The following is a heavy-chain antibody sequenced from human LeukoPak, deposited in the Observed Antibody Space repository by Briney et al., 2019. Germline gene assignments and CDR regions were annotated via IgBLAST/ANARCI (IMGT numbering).Heavy chain of an antibody. J-gene: IGHJ4*02. V-gene: IGHV3-33*01. Sequence: GGSLRLSCAASGFTFSSYGMHWVRQAPGKGLEWVAVIWYDGSNKYYVDSVKGRFTISRDNSKNTLYLQMNSLRAEDTAVYYCARERVAGILDYWGQGTLVTVSS. CDR3: ARERVAGILDY. CDR1: GFTFSSYG. CDR2: IWYDGSNK. D-gene: IGHD6-19*01.